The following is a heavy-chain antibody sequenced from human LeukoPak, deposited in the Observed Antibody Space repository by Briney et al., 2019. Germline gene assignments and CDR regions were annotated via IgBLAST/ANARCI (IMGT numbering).Heavy chain of an antibody. J-gene: IGHJ4*02. CDR3: AREIQYYYDSSGYIDY. CDR1: GGSISSSSNY. V-gene: IGHV4-39*07. Sequence: SETLSLTCTVSGGSISSSSNYWGWIRQPPGKGLEWIGIIYHSGSTYYNPSLKSRVTISIDTSKNQFFLRLSSVTAADTALYYCAREIQYYYDSSGYIDYWGQGTLVTVSS. D-gene: IGHD3-22*01. CDR2: IYHSGST.